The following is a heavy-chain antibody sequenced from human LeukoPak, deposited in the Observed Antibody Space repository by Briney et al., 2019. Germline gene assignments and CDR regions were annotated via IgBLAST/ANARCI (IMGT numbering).Heavy chain of an antibody. J-gene: IGHJ6*02. Sequence: ASVKVSCKASGYTFTGYHMHWVRQAPGQGLEWMGWINPNSGGTNYAQKFQGRVTMTRDTSISTAYMELSRLRSDDTAVYYCARDRSIAAAGPPFYYYYGMDVWGQGTTVTVSS. CDR2: INPNSGGT. CDR3: ARDRSIAAAGPPFYYYYGMDV. CDR1: GYTFTGYH. V-gene: IGHV1-2*02. D-gene: IGHD6-13*01.